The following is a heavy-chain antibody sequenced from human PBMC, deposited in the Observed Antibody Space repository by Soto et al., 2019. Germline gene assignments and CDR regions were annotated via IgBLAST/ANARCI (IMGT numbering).Heavy chain of an antibody. CDR2: ISAYNGNT. CDR1: GYTFTIYG. J-gene: IGHJ6*02. D-gene: IGHD3-3*01. Sequence: QVQLVQSGAEVKKPGASVKVSCKASGYTFTIYGISWVRQAPGQGLEWMGWISAYNGNTNYAQKLQGRVTMTTDTATSTAYMELRSLRSDDTAVYYCARDEARDFLGYYYYGMDVWGQGTTVTVSS. V-gene: IGHV1-18*04. CDR3: ARDEARDFLGYYYYGMDV.